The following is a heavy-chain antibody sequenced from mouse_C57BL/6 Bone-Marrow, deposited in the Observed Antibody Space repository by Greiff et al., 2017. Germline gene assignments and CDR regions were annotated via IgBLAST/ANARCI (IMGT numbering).Heavy chain of an antibody. J-gene: IGHJ4*01. CDR1: GYTFTDHT. Sequence: QVQLQQSDAELVKPGASVKISCKVSGYTFTDHTIHWMKQRPEQGLEWIGYIYPRDGSTKYNEKFKGKATLTADKSSSKAYMQLNSLTSEDSAVYFCAREVLITTVVAPSYYYAMDYWGQGTSVTVSS. D-gene: IGHD1-1*01. V-gene: IGHV1-78*01. CDR2: IYPRDGST. CDR3: AREVLITTVVAPSYYYAMDY.